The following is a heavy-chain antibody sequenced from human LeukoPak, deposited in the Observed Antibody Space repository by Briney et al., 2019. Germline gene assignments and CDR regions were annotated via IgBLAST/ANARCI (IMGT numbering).Heavy chain of an antibody. CDR3: AREMLAAVAAQS. Sequence: GGSLRLSCAASGFTFSIYWMSWVRQAPVKGLEWVANIKEDGTEKYYVDSVKGRFTISRDNAKNSLYLQMNSLRAEDTAVYYCAREMLAAVAAQSWGQGTLVTVSS. D-gene: IGHD6-19*01. V-gene: IGHV3-7*01. J-gene: IGHJ5*02. CDR1: GFTFSIYW. CDR2: IKEDGTEK.